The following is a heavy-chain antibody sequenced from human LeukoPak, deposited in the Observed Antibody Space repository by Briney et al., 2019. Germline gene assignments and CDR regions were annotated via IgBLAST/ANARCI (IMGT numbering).Heavy chain of an antibody. Sequence: PGESLQISCKGSGYSFTSYWIGWVRQVPGKGLEWMGIIYPGDSDTRYSPSFQGQVTISADKSISTAYLQWSSLKASDTAMYYCARRVVNNRNWYFNLWGRGTLVTVSS. J-gene: IGHJ2*01. D-gene: IGHD4-23*01. CDR1: GYSFTSYW. CDR2: IYPGDSDT. CDR3: ARRVVNNRNWYFNL. V-gene: IGHV5-51*01.